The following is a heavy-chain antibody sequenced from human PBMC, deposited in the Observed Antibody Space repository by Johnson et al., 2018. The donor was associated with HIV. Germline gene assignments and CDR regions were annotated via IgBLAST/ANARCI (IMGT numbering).Heavy chain of an antibody. D-gene: IGHD1-1*01. CDR3: ARLTTSSRQGSTMTVVGVAAFDL. Sequence: VQLVESGGGLIQPGGSLRLSCAASGLTVSSTYMSWVRQAPGKGLDWVSLIYTGGRTYSADSVKGRFPISRDNSKNTVYIQRTSLRADDTALYYCARLTTSSRQGSTMTVVGVAAFDLWGQGTMVTVSS. V-gene: IGHV3-53*01. CDR1: GLTVSSTY. CDR2: IYTGGRT. J-gene: IGHJ3*01.